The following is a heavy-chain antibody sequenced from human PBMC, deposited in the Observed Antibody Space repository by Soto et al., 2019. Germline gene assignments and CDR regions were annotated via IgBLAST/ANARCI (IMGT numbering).Heavy chain of an antibody. V-gene: IGHV3-30-3*01. CDR2: ISYDGSNK. Sequence: QVQLVESGGGEVQPGRSLRLSCAASGFTFSSYAMHWVRQAPGKGLEWVAVISYDGSNKYYADSVKGRFTISRDNSKNTLYLQMNSLRAEDTAVYYCARDREEWVIAAASNWYYFDYWGQGTLVTVSS. CDR3: ARDREEWVIAAASNWYYFDY. J-gene: IGHJ4*02. CDR1: GFTFSSYA. D-gene: IGHD6-13*01.